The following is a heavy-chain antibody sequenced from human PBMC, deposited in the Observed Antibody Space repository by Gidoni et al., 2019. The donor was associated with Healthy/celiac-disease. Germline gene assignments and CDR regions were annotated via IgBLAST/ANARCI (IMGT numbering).Heavy chain of an antibody. CDR3: AAFFELPDPLDY. Sequence: EVQLVESGGGLVQPGGSLRLSCAASGFTFSSYEMNWVRQAPGKGLEWVSYIISSGSTRYYADSVKGRFTISRDNAKNSLYLQMNSLRAEDTAVYYCAAFFELPDPLDYWGQGTLVTVSS. V-gene: IGHV3-48*03. D-gene: IGHD1-26*01. J-gene: IGHJ4*02. CDR2: IISSGSTR. CDR1: GFTFSSYE.